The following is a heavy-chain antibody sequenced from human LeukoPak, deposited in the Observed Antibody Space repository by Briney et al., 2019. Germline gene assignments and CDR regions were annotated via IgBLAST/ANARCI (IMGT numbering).Heavy chain of an antibody. CDR3: ARRIRILEWLSDFDY. Sequence: SETLSLTCAVYSGSFSGYYWSWIRQPPGKGLEWIGEINHSGSTNYNPSPKSRVTISVDTSKNQFSLKLSSVTAADTAVYYCARRIRILEWLSDFDYWGQGTLVTVSS. CDR2: INHSGST. CDR1: SGSFSGYY. J-gene: IGHJ4*02. V-gene: IGHV4-34*01. D-gene: IGHD3-3*01.